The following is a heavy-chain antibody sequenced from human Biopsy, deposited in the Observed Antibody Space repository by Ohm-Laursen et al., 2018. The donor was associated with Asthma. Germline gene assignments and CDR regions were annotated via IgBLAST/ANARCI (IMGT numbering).Heavy chain of an antibody. CDR1: GFTFSSYG. CDR3: AKDTEGRYDFWSGLSYNYYGMDV. D-gene: IGHD3-3*01. V-gene: IGHV3-30*18. CDR2: ILYDGSNK. Sequence: SLRLSCAASGFTFSSYGMYWVRQAPGKGLEWVAVILYDGSNKYYADSVKGRFTISRDNSKNTLYLQMNSLRAEDTAVYYCAKDTEGRYDFWSGLSYNYYGMDVWGQGTTVTVSS. J-gene: IGHJ6*02.